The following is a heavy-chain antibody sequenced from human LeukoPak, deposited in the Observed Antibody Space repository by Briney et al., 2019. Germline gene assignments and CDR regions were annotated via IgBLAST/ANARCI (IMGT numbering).Heavy chain of an antibody. CDR3: TMGLSSSWPSLGY. CDR2: IRSKAYGGTT. V-gene: IGHV3-49*04. CDR1: VFTSGDYA. Sequence: GGSLRLSCTASVFTSGDYAMNWVRQAPGKGLGWVGFIRSKAYGGTTEYAASVKGRFTISRDDSKSIAYLQMNSLKTEDTAVYYCTMGLSSSWPSLGYWGQGALVTISS. D-gene: IGHD6-13*01. J-gene: IGHJ4*02.